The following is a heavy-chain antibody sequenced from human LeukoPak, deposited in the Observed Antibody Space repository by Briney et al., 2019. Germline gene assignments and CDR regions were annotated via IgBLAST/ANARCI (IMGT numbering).Heavy chain of an antibody. CDR1: GFTFSSYA. V-gene: IGHV3-23*01. D-gene: IGHD5-18*01. J-gene: IGHJ4*02. CDR2: MSGSSGST. Sequence: QPGGSLGLSCAASGFTFSSYAMSWVRQAPGKGLEWVSAMSGSSGSTYYADSVKGRFTISRDNSENIVYLQMNNLRAEDTAVYYCAGRVTGYSSGYVYWGQGTLVTVSS. CDR3: AGRVTGYSSGYVY.